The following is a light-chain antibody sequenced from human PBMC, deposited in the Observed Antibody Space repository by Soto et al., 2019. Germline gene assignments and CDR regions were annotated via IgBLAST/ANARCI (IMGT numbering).Light chain of an antibody. V-gene: IGLV2-11*01. CDR2: DVS. Sequence: QSVLTQPASVSGSPGESITISCTGTSSDVGGDNYVSWYQQYPGKAPKVMIYDVSKRPSGVPGRFSGSRSGNTASLTISGLQTEDEADYYCCSYGGTYTLYVFGTGTKLTVL. CDR1: SSDVGGDNY. CDR3: CSYGGTYTLYV. J-gene: IGLJ1*01.